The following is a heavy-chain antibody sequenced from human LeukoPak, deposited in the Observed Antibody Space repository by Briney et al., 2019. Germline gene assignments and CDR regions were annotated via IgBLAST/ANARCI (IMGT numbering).Heavy chain of an antibody. D-gene: IGHD3-22*01. CDR1: GFTFNTYA. Sequence: GGSLRLSCAASGFTFNTYAMNWVRQAPGKGLGWVSVISVSGSSTYYADSVKGRFTISRDSSKSTLYLQMNSLRAEDTAIYYCAKNHDSNGYHTDDAFDIWGQGTMVTVSS. CDR2: ISVSGSST. CDR3: AKNHDSNGYHTDDAFDI. J-gene: IGHJ3*02. V-gene: IGHV3-23*01.